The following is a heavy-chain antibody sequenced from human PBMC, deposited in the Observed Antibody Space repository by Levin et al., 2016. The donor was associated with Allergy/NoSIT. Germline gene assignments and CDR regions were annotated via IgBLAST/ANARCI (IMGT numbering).Heavy chain of an antibody. J-gene: IGHJ6*02. CDR3: ASGGWDILTRDYYGMNV. CDR2: IYPGDSDT. D-gene: IGHD3-9*01. V-gene: IGHV5-51*01. Sequence: VRQMPGKGLEWMGIIYPGDSDTRYSPSFQGQVTISADKSISTAYLQWSSLKASDTAMYYCASGGWDILTRDYYGMNVWGQGTTVTVSS.